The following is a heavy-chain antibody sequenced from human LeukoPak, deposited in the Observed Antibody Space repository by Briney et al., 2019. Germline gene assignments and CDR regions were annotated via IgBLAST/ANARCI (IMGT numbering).Heavy chain of an antibody. J-gene: IGHJ4*02. V-gene: IGHV3-7*01. CDR2: IKEDGSET. D-gene: IGHD6-6*01. CDR3: ARASPAIAARDY. CDR1: GFTFSSYW. Sequence: GGSLRLSCAASGFTFSSYWMSWVRHAPGKGLEWVANIKEDGSETYYVDSVKGRFTISRDNAKNSLYLQMNSLRAEDTAVYYCARASPAIAARDYWGQGTLVTVSS.